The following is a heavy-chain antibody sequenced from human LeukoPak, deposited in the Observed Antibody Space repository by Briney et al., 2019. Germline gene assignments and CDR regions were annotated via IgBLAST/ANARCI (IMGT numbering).Heavy chain of an antibody. Sequence: SETLSLTCTVSGGSISSYYWSWIRQPPGKGLEWIGYIYYSGSTNYNPSLKSRVTISVDTSKNQFSLKLSSVTAADTAVYYCARPKRRAYRSDAFDIWGQGTMVTVSS. CDR2: IYYSGST. D-gene: IGHD2-2*01. V-gene: IGHV4-59*12. CDR3: ARPKRRAYRSDAFDI. J-gene: IGHJ3*02. CDR1: GGSISSYY.